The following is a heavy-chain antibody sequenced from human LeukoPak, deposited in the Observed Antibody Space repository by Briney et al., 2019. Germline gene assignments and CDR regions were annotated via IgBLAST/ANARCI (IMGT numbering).Heavy chain of an antibody. CDR1: GFTVSSNY. D-gene: IGHD3-3*01. CDR2: IYSGGST. V-gene: IGHV3-53*04. CDR3: ARLKSSFDYDFWSGHNANGMDV. J-gene: IGHJ6*02. Sequence: PGGSLRLSCAASGFTVSSNYMSWVRQAPGKGLEWVSVIYSGGSTYYADSVKGRFTISRHNSKNTLYLQMNSLRAEDTAVYYCARLKSSFDYDFWSGHNANGMDVWGQGTTVTVSS.